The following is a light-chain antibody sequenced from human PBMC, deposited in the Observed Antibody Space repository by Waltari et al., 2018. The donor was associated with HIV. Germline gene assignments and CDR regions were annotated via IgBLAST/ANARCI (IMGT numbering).Light chain of an antibody. CDR3: QQYFSTLYT. CDR1: LSVLYSSNSKNY. CDR2: WAS. J-gene: IGKJ2*01. Sequence: IVMTQSPDSLAVSVGERATITCNSRLSVLYSSNSKNYLAWYPQKPGQSPRLLIYWASTRESGVPDRFSGSGSGTQFTLTINNLQAEDVAVYYCQQYFSTLYTFGPGTNLEIK. V-gene: IGKV4-1*01.